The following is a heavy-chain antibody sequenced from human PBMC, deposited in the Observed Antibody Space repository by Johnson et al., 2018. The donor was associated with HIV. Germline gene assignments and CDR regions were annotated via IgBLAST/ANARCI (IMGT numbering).Heavy chain of an antibody. D-gene: IGHD6-6*01. CDR2: IPYDGSDK. CDR3: ARDPNRWEQLAYAVDS. CDR1: GFSFSSYG. V-gene: IGHV3-30*02. Sequence: QMQLVESGGGVVQPGGSLRLSCATSGFSFSSYGMYWVRQAPGKGLEWVSFIPYDGSDKYYTDSVKGRFTISRDNSKNTLYLQMNSLRAEDPAVYYCARDPNRWEQLAYAVDSWGQGTMVTVSS. J-gene: IGHJ3*02.